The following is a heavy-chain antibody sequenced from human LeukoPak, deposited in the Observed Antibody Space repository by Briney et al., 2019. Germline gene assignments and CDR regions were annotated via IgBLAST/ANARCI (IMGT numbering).Heavy chain of an antibody. D-gene: IGHD2-15*01. J-gene: IGHJ5*02. V-gene: IGHV1-24*01. CDR1: GYTLTELS. CDR3: ATAPWYANWFDP. CDR2: FDPEDGET. Sequence: VKVSCXVSGYTLTELSMHWVRQAPGKGLEWMGGFDPEDGETIYAQKFQGRVTMTEGTSTDTAYMELSSLRSEDTAVYYCATAPWYANWFDPWGQGTLVTVSS.